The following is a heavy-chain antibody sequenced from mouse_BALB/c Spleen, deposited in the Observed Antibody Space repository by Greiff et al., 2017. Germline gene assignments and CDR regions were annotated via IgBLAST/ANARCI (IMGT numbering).Heavy chain of an antibody. CDR1: GFTFTDYY. Sequence: EVMLVESGGGLVQPGGSLRLSCATSGFTFTDYYMSWVRQPPGKALEWLGFIRNKANGYTTEYSASVKGRFTISRDNSQSILYLQMNTLRAEDSATYYCARDDYDGGAMDYWGQGTSVTVSS. V-gene: IGHV7-3*02. J-gene: IGHJ4*01. CDR3: ARDDYDGGAMDY. CDR2: IRNKANGYTT. D-gene: IGHD2-4*01.